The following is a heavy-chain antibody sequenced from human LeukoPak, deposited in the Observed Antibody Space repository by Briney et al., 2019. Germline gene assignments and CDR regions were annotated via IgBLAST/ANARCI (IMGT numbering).Heavy chain of an antibody. Sequence: ASVKVSCKASGYTFTGYYMHWVRQAPGQGLEWMGWINPNSGGSNYAQKFQGRVTMTRDTSISTAYMELSRLRSDDTAVYYCASSVIAAAGSFDYWGQGTLVTVSS. CDR1: GYTFTGYY. J-gene: IGHJ4*02. CDR2: INPNSGGS. D-gene: IGHD6-13*01. V-gene: IGHV1-2*02. CDR3: ASSVIAAAGSFDY.